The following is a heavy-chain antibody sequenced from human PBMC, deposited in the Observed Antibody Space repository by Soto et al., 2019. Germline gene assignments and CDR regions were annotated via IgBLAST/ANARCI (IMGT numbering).Heavy chain of an antibody. CDR2: IYPGDSDT. Sequence: GASLKISCKGSGYSFTSYWIGWVRQMPGKGLEWMGIIYPGDSDTRYSPSFQGQVTISADKSISTAYLQWSSLKASDTAMYYCARGVVRGVIGWYFDLWGRGTLVTVSS. V-gene: IGHV5-51*01. CDR1: GYSFTSYW. D-gene: IGHD3-10*01. CDR3: ARGVVRGVIGWYFDL. J-gene: IGHJ2*01.